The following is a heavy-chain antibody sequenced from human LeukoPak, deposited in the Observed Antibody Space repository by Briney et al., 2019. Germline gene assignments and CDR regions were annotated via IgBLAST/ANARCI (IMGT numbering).Heavy chain of an antibody. CDR3: ARVIGYSGYDAFDY. J-gene: IGHJ4*02. CDR2: IYYSGST. V-gene: IGHV4-59*01. D-gene: IGHD5-12*01. Sequence: SETLSLTCTVSGGSISSYYWSWIRQPPGKGLEWIGYIYYSGSTNYNPSLKSRVTISVDTSKNQFSLKLSSVTAAETAVYYCARVIGYSGYDAFDYWGQGTLVTVSS. CDR1: GGSISSYY.